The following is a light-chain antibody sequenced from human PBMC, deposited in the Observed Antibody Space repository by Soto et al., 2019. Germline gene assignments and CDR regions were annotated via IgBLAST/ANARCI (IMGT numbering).Light chain of an antibody. CDR1: QDITNY. CDR3: QQYDSVFT. J-gene: IGKJ5*01. Sequence: DIQMTQSPSSLSASVGDRVTITCQASQDITNYLNWYQQKPGKAPNLLIYGASNLETGVRSRFSGSGSGTDFTFTISRLQAEDIGTYFCQQYDSVFTFGQGTRLEIK. CDR2: GAS. V-gene: IGKV1-33*01.